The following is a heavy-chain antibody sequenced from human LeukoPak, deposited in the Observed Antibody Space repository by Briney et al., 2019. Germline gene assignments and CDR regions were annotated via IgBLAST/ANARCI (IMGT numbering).Heavy chain of an antibody. CDR2: ISYDGSNK. CDR3: ARDSQTIQLWLLVYYYGMDV. V-gene: IGHV3-30-3*01. Sequence: PGRSLRLSCAASGFTFSSYAMHWVRQAPGKGLEWVAVISYDGSNKYYADSVKGRFTISRDNSKNTLYLQMNSLRAEDTAVYYCARDSQTIQLWLLVYYYGMDVWGQGTTVTVSS. D-gene: IGHD5-18*01. CDR1: GFTFSSYA. J-gene: IGHJ6*02.